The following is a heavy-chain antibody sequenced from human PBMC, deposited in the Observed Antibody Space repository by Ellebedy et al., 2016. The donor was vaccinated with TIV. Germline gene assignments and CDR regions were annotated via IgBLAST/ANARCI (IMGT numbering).Heavy chain of an antibody. CDR2: IYYSRGT. CDR1: GDSVTSSNYF. J-gene: IGHJ4*02. D-gene: IGHD4/OR15-4a*01. CDR3: AKDMELSF. Sequence: GSLRLXXTVSGDSVTSSNYFWSWIRRPPGKGLEWIGYIYYSRGTKYNPSLKSRVTISLDTSKNQFSLKLTSVTPADTAVYYCAKDMELSFWGQGSLVTVSS. V-gene: IGHV4-61*01.